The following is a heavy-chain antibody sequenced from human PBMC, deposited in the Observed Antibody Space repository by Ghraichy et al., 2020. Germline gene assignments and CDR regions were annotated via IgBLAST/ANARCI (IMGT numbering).Heavy chain of an antibody. J-gene: IGHJ4*02. V-gene: IGHV1-18*01. CDR1: GYTFTSYG. D-gene: IGHD6-19*01. CDR2: ISAYNGNT. CDR3: ARGPHIAVAGEVYDY. Sequence: ASVKVSCKASGYTFTSYGISWVRQAPGQGLEWMGWISAYNGNTNYAQKLQGRVTMTTDTSTSTAYMELRSLRSDDTAVYYCARGPHIAVAGEVYDYWGQGTLVTVSS.